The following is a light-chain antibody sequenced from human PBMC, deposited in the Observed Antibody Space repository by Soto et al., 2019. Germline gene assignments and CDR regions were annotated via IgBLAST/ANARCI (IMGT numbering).Light chain of an antibody. CDR1: SSDVGGYNY. CDR2: EVS. CDR3: SSYAGSNNLV. J-gene: IGLJ2*01. Sequence: QSALTQPPSAFGSPGQSVTISCTGTSSDVGGYNYVSWYQQHPGKAPKLMIYEVSKRPSGVSDRFSGSKSGNTASLTVSGLQAEDEADYYCSSYAGSNNLVFGGGTKLIVL. V-gene: IGLV2-8*01.